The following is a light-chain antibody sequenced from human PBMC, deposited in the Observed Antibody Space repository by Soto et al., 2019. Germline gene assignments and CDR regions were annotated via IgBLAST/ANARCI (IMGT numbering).Light chain of an antibody. CDR2: DAS. CDR1: QSISRW. Sequence: DIQMPQSPSTMSASVGATVTVTCRASQSISRWLAWYQQKPGEAPKLLIYDASSLQSGVPSRFSGSVSGTEFTLIISSLQPDDFATYYCQQYQSYWTFGQGTKVDIK. V-gene: IGKV1-5*01. J-gene: IGKJ1*01. CDR3: QQYQSYWT.